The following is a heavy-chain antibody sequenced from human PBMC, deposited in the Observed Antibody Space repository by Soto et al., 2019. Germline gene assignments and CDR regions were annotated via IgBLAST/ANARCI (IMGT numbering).Heavy chain of an antibody. CDR2: IWYDGSNK. CDR1: GFTFSSYG. CDR3: ARDGLRVTIDY. D-gene: IGHD1-1*01. J-gene: IGHJ4*02. V-gene: IGHV3-33*01. Sequence: QVQLVESGGGVVQPGRSLRLSCAASGFTFSSYGMHWVRQAPGKGLEWVAVIWYDGSNKYYADSVKGRFTISRDNSKKTLYLQMNSLRAEDTAVYYCARDGLRVTIDYWGQGTLVTVSS.